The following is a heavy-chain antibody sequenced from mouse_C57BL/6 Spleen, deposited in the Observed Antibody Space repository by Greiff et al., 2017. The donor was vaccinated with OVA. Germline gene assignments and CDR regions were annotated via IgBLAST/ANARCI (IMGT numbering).Heavy chain of an antibody. CDR2: IYPSDSET. V-gene: IGHV1-61*01. D-gene: IGHD2-3*01. CDR1: GYTFTSYW. J-gene: IGHJ3*01. Sequence: QVQLQQPGAELVRPGSSVKLSCKASGYTFTSYWMDWVKQRPGQGLEWIGNIYPSDSETHYNQKFKDKATLTVDKSSSTAYMQLSSLTSEDSAVYYCARRSDYDGYVFAYWGQGTLVTVSA. CDR3: ARRSDYDGYVFAY.